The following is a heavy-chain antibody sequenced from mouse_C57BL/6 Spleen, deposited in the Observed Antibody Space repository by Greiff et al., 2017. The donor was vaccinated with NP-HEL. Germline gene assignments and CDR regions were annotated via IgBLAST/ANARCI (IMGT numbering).Heavy chain of an antibody. J-gene: IGHJ2*01. CDR1: GYAFSSSW. CDR3: ARSTGTDFDY. D-gene: IGHD4-1*01. Sequence: VQLQQSGPELVKPGASVKISCKASGYAFSSSWMNWVKQRPGKGLEWIGRIYPGDGDTKYNGKFKGKATLTADKSSSAAYMQLSSLTSEDSAVYFCARSTGTDFDYWGQGTTLTVSS. V-gene: IGHV1-82*01. CDR2: IYPGDGDT.